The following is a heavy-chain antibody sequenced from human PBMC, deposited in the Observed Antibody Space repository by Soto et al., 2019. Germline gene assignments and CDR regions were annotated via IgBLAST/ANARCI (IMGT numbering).Heavy chain of an antibody. D-gene: IGHD5-12*01. CDR2: IYSGGST. J-gene: IGHJ3*02. V-gene: IGHV3-53*01. CDR1: GFTVSSNY. Sequence: PGGSLRLSCAASGFTVSSNYMSWVRQAPGKGLEWVSVIYSGGSTYYADSVKGRFTISRDNSKNTLYLQMNSLRAEDTAVYYCERDDGYDAFDIWGQGTMVTVSS. CDR3: ERDDGYDAFDI.